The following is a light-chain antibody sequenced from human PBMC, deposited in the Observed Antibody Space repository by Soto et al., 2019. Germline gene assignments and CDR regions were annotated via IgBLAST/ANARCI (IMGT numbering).Light chain of an antibody. Sequence: QSALTQPASVSGSPGQSITISCTGSGRDIGAYNYVSWYQQHPGKAPKLIIYEVENRPSGVSNRFSASKSAFTASLTISGLQAEDEADYYCSSYTTSYFYVFXPGTKVTVL. CDR3: SSYTTSYFYV. J-gene: IGLJ1*01. CDR2: EVE. V-gene: IGLV2-14*01. CDR1: GRDIGAYNY.